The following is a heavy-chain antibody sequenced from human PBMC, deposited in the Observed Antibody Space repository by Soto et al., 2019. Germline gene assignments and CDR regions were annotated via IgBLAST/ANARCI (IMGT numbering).Heavy chain of an antibody. CDR2: ISRSGTNK. CDR3: ARGPPYGDPDYFDY. D-gene: IGHD4-17*01. J-gene: IGHJ4*02. Sequence: TGGSLRLSCAASGFTFNNYGMHWVRQAPGKGLEWVSGISRSGTNKYYVDSVKGRFTISRDNAKNSLYLQMNSLRAEDTAVYYCARGPPYGDPDYFDYWGQGTLVTVSS. V-gene: IGHV3-21*01. CDR1: GFTFNNYG.